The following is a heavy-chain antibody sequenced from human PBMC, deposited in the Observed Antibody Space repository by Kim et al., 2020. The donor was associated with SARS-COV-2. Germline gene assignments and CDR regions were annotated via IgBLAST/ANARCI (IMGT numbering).Heavy chain of an antibody. V-gene: IGHV3-43*02. CDR3: ATDHTGHFPRFFYYYG. J-gene: IGHJ6*01. CDR2: KSGDGGEA. D-gene: IGHD3-3*02. CDR1: GFSLGDYA. Sequence: GGSLRLSCAVSGFSLGDYAMHWVRQAPGKGLEWVAIKSGDGGEAHYVDSVKGRFTISRDNAKNSLYLQMNSLRTEDTALYYCATDHTGHFPRFFYYYG.